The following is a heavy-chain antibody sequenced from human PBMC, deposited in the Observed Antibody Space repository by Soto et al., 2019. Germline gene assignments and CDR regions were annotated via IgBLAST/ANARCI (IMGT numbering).Heavy chain of an antibody. V-gene: IGHV3-21*01. CDR2: IRSRSIDM. J-gene: IGHJ3*02. CDR1: GFTFSNYN. Sequence: NPGGSLRLSCAASGFTFSNYNINWVRQAPGKGLEWVSSIRSRSIDMYYADSVKGRFTISRDDAKNSLSLQMNGLRAEDTAVYFCVRESYPAKAFDIWGQGTMVTVSS. CDR3: VRESYPAKAFDI. D-gene: IGHD2-2*01.